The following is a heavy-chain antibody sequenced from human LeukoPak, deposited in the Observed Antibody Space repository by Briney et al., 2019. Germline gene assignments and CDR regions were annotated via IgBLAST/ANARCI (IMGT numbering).Heavy chain of an antibody. CDR2: IKQDGSEK. CDR3: AHEEAAGCDY. CDR1: GFTLSSYW. V-gene: IGHV3-7*01. J-gene: IGHJ4*02. D-gene: IGHD6-25*01. Sequence: GGSLRLSCAASGFTLSSYWMSWVRQAPGKGLEWVANIKQDGSEKYYVDPVKGRFTNSREHAKNSLYLQMNSLGADDTAVYYCAHEEAAGCDYWGQGTLVTVSS.